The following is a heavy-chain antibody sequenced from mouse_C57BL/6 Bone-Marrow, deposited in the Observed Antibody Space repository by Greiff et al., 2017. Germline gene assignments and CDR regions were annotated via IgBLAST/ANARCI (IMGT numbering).Heavy chain of an antibody. D-gene: IGHD2-4*01. J-gene: IGHJ4*01. Sequence: EVMLVESGPGLAKPSQTLSLTCSVTGYSITSDYWNWIRKFPGNKLEYMGYISYSGSTYYNPSLKSRISITRDTSKNQYYLQLNSVTTEDTATYYCARCPPYDYDGGYAMDYGGQGTSVTVSS. CDR1: GYSITSDY. CDR2: ISYSGST. V-gene: IGHV3-8*01. CDR3: ARCPPYDYDGGYAMDY.